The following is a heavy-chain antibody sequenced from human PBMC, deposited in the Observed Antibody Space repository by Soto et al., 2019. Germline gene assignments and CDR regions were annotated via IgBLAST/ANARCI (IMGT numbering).Heavy chain of an antibody. CDR1: GGTFSSYA. J-gene: IGHJ4*02. V-gene: IGHV1-69*06. Sequence: QVQLVQSGAEVKKPGSSVKVSCKASGGTFSSYAISWVRQAPGQGLEWLGGIIPIFGTANYAQKFQGRVTITADKSTSTAYMELSSLRSEDTAVYYCARVGGELATMRSYFDYWGQGTLVTVSS. CDR2: IIPIFGTA. D-gene: IGHD3-16*01. CDR3: ARVGGELATMRSYFDY.